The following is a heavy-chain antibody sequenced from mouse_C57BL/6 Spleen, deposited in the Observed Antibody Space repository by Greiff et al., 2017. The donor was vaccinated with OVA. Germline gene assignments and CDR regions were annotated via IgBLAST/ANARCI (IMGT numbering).Heavy chain of an antibody. CDR1: GFTFSDYG. Sequence: EVKLVESGGGLVKPGGSLKLSCAASGFTFSDYGMHWVRQAPEKGLEWVAYVSSGSSTIYYADTVTGRFTISRDNAKNTLFLQMTSLRSEDTAMYYCARGNLDYWGQGTTLTVSS. V-gene: IGHV5-17*01. J-gene: IGHJ2*01. CDR2: VSSGSSTI. CDR3: ARGNLDY.